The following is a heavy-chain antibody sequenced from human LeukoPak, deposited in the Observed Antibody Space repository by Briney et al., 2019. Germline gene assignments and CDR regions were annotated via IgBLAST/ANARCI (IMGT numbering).Heavy chain of an antibody. Sequence: ASVKVSCKASGYTFTSYAMHWVRQAPGQRLEWMGWINTGNGNTKYSQKFQGRVTITRDTSASTAYMELSSLRSEDTAVYYCARTTVTTSFMTNWGQGTLVTVSS. CDR2: INTGNGNT. CDR1: GYTFTSYA. CDR3: ARTTVTTSFMTN. D-gene: IGHD4-17*01. V-gene: IGHV1-3*04. J-gene: IGHJ4*02.